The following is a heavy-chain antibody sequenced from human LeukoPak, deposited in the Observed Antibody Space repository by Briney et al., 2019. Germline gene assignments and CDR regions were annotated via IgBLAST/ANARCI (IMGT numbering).Heavy chain of an antibody. D-gene: IGHD4-23*01. Sequence: PSETLSLTCSVSGGSISSYYWSWIRQPQGKGLEWIGYIFHTGSTSYNPSLKSRVTMSVDTSKDQVSLRLSSVTAADTAVYYCAKIRSGGGSFDVWGQGAMVTVSS. CDR2: IFHTGST. V-gene: IGHV4-59*01. J-gene: IGHJ3*01. CDR3: AKIRSGGGSFDV. CDR1: GGSISSYY.